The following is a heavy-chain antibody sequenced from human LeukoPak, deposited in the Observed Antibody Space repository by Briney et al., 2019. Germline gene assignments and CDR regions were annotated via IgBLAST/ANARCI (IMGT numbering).Heavy chain of an antibody. CDR2: IGTAGDT. CDR3: ARGAPGPRRYYYGMDV. J-gene: IGHJ6*02. Sequence: GGSLRLSCAASGFTFSSYDMHWVRQATGKGLEWVSAIGTAGDTYYPGSVKGRFTISRENAKNSLYLQMNSLRAGVTAVYYCARGAPGPRRYYYGMDVWGQGTTVTVSS. CDR1: GFTFSSYD. V-gene: IGHV3-13*01.